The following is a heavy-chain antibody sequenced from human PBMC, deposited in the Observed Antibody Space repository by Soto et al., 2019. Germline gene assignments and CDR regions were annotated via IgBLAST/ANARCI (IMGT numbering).Heavy chain of an antibody. J-gene: IGHJ3*02. CDR3: TRERFLEWFVGVRFWAFDN. V-gene: IGHV3-53*01. CDR2: IYSDDRT. D-gene: IGHD3-3*01. Sequence: EVQLVESGGGLIQPGGSLRLSCAASGFTVSSNYMNWVRQAPGKGLEWVSVIYSDDRTYYADSVKGRFTISRDNSKNTVYLQLNSLRAEDTAVYYCTRERFLEWFVGVRFWAFDNWGQGTMVTVSS. CDR1: GFTVSSNY.